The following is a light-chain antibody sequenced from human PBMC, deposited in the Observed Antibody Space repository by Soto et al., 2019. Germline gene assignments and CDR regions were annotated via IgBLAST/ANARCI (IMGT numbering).Light chain of an antibody. Sequence: QSALTQPASVSGSPGQSITISCSGTSSDVGGYNSVSWYQQHPGKAPKLLIFDVSYRPSGISNRFSGSKSANTASLTISGLQPVDEADYYCGSYASSSTLVFGGGTQLTVL. CDR3: GSYASSSTLV. CDR1: SSDVGGYNS. V-gene: IGLV2-14*01. J-gene: IGLJ7*01. CDR2: DVS.